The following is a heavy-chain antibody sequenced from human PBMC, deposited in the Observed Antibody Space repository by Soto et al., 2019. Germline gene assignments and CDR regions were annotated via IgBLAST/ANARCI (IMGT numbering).Heavy chain of an antibody. Sequence: GGSLRLSCAASGFTFSNAWMSWVRQAPGKGLEWVGRIKSKTDGGTTDYAAPVEGRFTISRDDSKNTLYLQMNSVRTEDTAVYYCTPDSSSRAYHYYFGMGVWGQGTTVTVS. CDR1: GFTFSNAW. V-gene: IGHV3-15*01. J-gene: IGHJ6*02. D-gene: IGHD2-2*01. CDR3: TPDSSSRAYHYYFGMGV. CDR2: IKSKTDGGTT.